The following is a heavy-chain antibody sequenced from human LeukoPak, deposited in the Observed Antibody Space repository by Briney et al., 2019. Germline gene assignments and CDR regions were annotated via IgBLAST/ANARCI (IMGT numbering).Heavy chain of an antibody. D-gene: IGHD3-10*01. CDR3: AKDKSMVRELDY. J-gene: IGHJ4*02. Sequence: GGSLRLSCAASGFTFSSYGMYWVRQAPGKGLEWVAFIRYDGSNKYYADSVKGRFTISRDNSKNTLFLQMNSLRGEDTAVYYCAKDKSMVRELDYWGQGTLVTVSS. V-gene: IGHV3-30*02. CDR1: GFTFSSYG. CDR2: IRYDGSNK.